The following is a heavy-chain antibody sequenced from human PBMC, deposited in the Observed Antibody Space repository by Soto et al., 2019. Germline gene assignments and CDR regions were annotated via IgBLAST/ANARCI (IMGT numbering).Heavy chain of an antibody. D-gene: IGHD5-12*01. CDR1: GFSFSSYA. CDR2: ISYSGVST. V-gene: IGHV3-23*01. Sequence: GSLRVPCEPSGFSFSSYAMTWVRQAPGKGLEWVSAISYSGVSTYYADSVKGRFTISRDSSENTLSLQMNSLRVDDTAVYYWARTRGYSDYDLDYWGQGTLVTVSS. J-gene: IGHJ4*02. CDR3: ARTRGYSDYDLDY.